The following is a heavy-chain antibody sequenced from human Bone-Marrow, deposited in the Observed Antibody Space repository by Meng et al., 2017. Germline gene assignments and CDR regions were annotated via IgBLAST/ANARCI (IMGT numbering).Heavy chain of an antibody. V-gene: IGHV3-21*01. CDR1: GFTFSSYS. CDR2: ISSSSSYI. J-gene: IGHJ6*02. Sequence: GESLQISCAASGFTFSSYSMNWVRQAPGKGLEWVSSISSSSSYIYYEDSVKGRFTISRDNAKNSLYLKMNSMRAEDTAVYYCARRGLEYYYDSSGYPEAYYYYGMDVWGQGTTVTVSS. D-gene: IGHD3-22*01. CDR3: ARRGLEYYYDSSGYPEAYYYYGMDV.